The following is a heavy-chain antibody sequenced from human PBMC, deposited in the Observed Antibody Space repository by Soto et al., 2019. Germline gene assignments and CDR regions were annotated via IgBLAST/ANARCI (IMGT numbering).Heavy chain of an antibody. V-gene: IGHV6-1*01. Sequence: SQTLSLTCAISGDSVSSNSAAWNWIRQSPSRGLEWLGRTYYRSKWYNDYAVSVKSRITINPDTSKNQFSLQLNSVTPEDTAVYYCARGVIAVAGSRPSDYYYYYGMDVWGQGTTFTVSS. CDR1: GDSVSSNSAA. CDR2: TYYRSKWYN. J-gene: IGHJ6*02. CDR3: ARGVIAVAGSRPSDYYYYYGMDV. D-gene: IGHD6-19*01.